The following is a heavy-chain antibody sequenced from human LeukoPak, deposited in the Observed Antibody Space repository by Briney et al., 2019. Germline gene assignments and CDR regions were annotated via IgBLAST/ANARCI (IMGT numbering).Heavy chain of an antibody. D-gene: IGHD2-2*01. V-gene: IGHV3-64*01. CDR2: ISSNGGST. CDR1: GFSFSNDA. CDR3: VSGLDCSSSSCPADY. J-gene: IGHJ4*02. Sequence: PGGSLRLSCAASGFSFSNDAMHWVRQAPGKGLEYVSGISSNGGSTYYANSVKGRFTISRDNSKNTLYLQMGSLRVEDMAVYYCVSGLDCSSSSCPADYWGQGALVTVSS.